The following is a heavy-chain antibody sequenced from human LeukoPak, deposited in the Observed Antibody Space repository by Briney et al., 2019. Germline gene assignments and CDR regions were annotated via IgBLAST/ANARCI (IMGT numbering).Heavy chain of an antibody. CDR1: GGSISSSSYY. D-gene: IGHD6-6*01. CDR3: ARIEYSSSCDY. J-gene: IGHJ4*02. V-gene: IGHV4-39*07. CDR2: IYYSGST. Sequence: SETLSLTCTVSGGSISSSSYYWGWIRQPPGKGLECIGSIYYSGSTYYNPSLKSRVTISVDTSKNQFSLKLSLVTAADTAVYYCARIEYSSSCDYWGQGTLVTVSS.